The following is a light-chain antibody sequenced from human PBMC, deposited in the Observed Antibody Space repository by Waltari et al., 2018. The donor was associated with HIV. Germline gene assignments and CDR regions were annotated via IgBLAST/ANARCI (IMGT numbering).Light chain of an antibody. V-gene: IGLV1-44*01. J-gene: IGLJ2*01. CDR2: NTY. Sequence: QSVLTQPPSASGTPGQTVTISCSGSSADIGSNTVNWYKQPPGTAPKLLIYNTYQRPSGVPDRVSASQSGTSASLAISGLQSEDEADYYCAAWDDSMEGHGFGGGTKLTIL. CDR3: AAWDDSMEGHG. CDR1: SADIGSNT.